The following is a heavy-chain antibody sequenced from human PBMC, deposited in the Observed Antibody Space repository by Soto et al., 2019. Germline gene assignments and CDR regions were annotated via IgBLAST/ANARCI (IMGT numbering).Heavy chain of an antibody. Sequence: PGGSLRLSCAASGFTFSDDAMHWVRQAPGKGLEWVAVVSHDGRNTHYADSVKGRFTISRDSAKNTVSLQMTILRAEETAVYYCGSSGREYNWNDSGDLYGMDIWGKGTRVTVSS. J-gene: IGHJ6*04. CDR3: GSSGREYNWNDSGDLYGMDI. CDR2: VSHDGRNT. D-gene: IGHD1-1*01. V-gene: IGHV3-30*03. CDR1: GFTFSDDA.